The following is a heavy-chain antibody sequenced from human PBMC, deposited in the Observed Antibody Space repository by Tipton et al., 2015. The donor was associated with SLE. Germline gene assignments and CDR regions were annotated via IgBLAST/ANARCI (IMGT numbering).Heavy chain of an antibody. CDR1: GFTFSSYD. Sequence: SLRLSCAASGFTFSSYDMHWVRQAPGKGLGWVAGISYDGSNKYYADSVKGRFTISRDNSKNTLYLQMNSLRAEDTAVYYCAGRIGGYYGMDVWGQGTTVTVSS. CDR2: ISYDGSNK. J-gene: IGHJ6*02. D-gene: IGHD2-15*01. V-gene: IGHV3-30*04. CDR3: AGRIGGYYGMDV.